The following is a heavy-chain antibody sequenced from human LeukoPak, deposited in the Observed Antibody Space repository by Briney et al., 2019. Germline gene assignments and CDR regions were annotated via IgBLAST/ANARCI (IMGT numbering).Heavy chain of an antibody. Sequence: SETLSLTCTVSGGSTSSYYWSWIRQPPGKGLEWIGYIYYSGSTNYNPSLKSRVTISVDTSKNQFSLKLSSVTAADTAVYYCARDNWNYGSSMDVWGQGTTVTVSS. J-gene: IGHJ6*02. V-gene: IGHV4-59*01. CDR2: IYYSGST. CDR1: GGSTSSYY. D-gene: IGHD1-7*01. CDR3: ARDNWNYGSSMDV.